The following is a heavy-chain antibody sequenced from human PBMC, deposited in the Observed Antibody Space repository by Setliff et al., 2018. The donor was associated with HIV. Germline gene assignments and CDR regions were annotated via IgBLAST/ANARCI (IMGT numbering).Heavy chain of an antibody. CDR2: MSPDGSDK. Sequence: GGSLRLSCVGSGFTFKTYSMSWVRRVPGKGLEWVAHMSPDGSDKNYVDSVKGRFTISRDNTKSSLYLQMNSLRAEDTAVYYCARAVMRSLDYWGQGTLVTVSS. V-gene: IGHV3-7*01. D-gene: IGHD2-8*01. J-gene: IGHJ4*02. CDR3: ARAVMRSLDY. CDR1: GFTFKTYS.